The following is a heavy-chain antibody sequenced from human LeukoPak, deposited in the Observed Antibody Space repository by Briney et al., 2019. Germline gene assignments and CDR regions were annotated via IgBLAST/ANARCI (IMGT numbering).Heavy chain of an antibody. J-gene: IGHJ4*02. CDR2: IIPIFGTA. Sequence: GASVKVSCKASGGTFSSYAISWVRQAPGQGLEWMGGIIPIFGTANYAQKFQGRVTITADKSTSTAYMELSSLRSEDTAVYYCARAGLLWFGESGFDYWGQGTLVTVSS. V-gene: IGHV1-69*06. CDR1: GGTFSSYA. D-gene: IGHD3-10*01. CDR3: ARAGLLWFGESGFDY.